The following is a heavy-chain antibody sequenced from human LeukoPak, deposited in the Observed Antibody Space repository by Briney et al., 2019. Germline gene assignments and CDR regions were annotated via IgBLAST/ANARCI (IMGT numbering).Heavy chain of an antibody. CDR1: GGSISSSSYF. CDR3: ARRGSGSYFWFDP. V-gene: IGHV4-39*01. CDR2: IYFSGST. Sequence: SETLSLTCTVSGGSISSSSYFWAWIRQPPGKGLEWIGSIYFSGSTYYNPSFKSRVTISVDTSTNQFSLKLSSVTAADTALYYCARRGSGSYFWFDPWGQGTLVTVSA. D-gene: IGHD3-10*01. J-gene: IGHJ5*02.